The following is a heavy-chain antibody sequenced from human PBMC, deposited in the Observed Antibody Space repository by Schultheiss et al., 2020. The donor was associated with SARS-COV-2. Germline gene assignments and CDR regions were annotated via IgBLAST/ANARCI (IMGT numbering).Heavy chain of an antibody. CDR1: GFTFDDYT. D-gene: IGHD3-3*01. J-gene: IGHJ5*02. CDR2: ISGSGGST. V-gene: IGHV3-43*01. Sequence: GGSLRLSCAASGFTFDDYTMHWVRQAPGKGLEWVSAISGSGGSTYYADSVKGRFTISRDNAKNSLYLQMNSLRAEDTALYYCARGRTYYDFWRRFDPWGQGTLVTVSS. CDR3: ARGRTYYDFWRRFDP.